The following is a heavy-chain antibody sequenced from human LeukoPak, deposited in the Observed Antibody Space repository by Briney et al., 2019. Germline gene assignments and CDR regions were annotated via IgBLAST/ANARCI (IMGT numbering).Heavy chain of an antibody. V-gene: IGHV4-39*01. D-gene: IGHD4-17*01. CDR1: GGSISSSSYY. J-gene: IGHJ3*01. Sequence: SETLSLTCTVSGGSISSSSYYWGWIRQPPGKGLEWIGSIYYSGSTYYNPSLKSRVTISVDTSKNQFSLNLTSVTAADTAVLYCVRRNTVTTSPTRYDGFDLWGQGSIVAVSS. CDR3: VRRNTVTTSPTRYDGFDL. CDR2: IYYSGST.